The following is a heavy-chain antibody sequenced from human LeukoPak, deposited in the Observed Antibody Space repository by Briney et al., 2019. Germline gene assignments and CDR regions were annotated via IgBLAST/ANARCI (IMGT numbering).Heavy chain of an antibody. CDR1: GGSFSGYY. V-gene: IGHV4-34*01. D-gene: IGHD5-24*01. CDR2: INHSGST. Sequence: SETLSLTCAVYGGSFSGYYWSWIRQPPGKGLEWIGEINHSGSTNYNPSLKSRVTISVDTSKNQFSLKLSSVTAADTAVYYCARVTCRDGYNSNTHKRKEDLFDYWGQGTLVTVSS. J-gene: IGHJ4*02. CDR3: ARVTCRDGYNSNTHKRKEDLFDY.